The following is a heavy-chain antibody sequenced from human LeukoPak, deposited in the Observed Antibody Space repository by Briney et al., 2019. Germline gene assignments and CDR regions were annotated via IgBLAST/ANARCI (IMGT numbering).Heavy chain of an antibody. CDR1: GFTFSASA. J-gene: IGHJ4*02. CDR2: ISSNGGST. V-gene: IGHV3-64D*09. D-gene: IGHD6-19*01. CDR3: VKEDAVAGHYFDY. Sequence: GGSLRLSCSASGFTFSASAMRWVRQAPGKGLEYVSAISSNGGSTYYADSLKGRFTISRDNSKNTLYLQMTSLRAEDTAVYYCVKEDAVAGHYFDYWGQGTLVTVSS.